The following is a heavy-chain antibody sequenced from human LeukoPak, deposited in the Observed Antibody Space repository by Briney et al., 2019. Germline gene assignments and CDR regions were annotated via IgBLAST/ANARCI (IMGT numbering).Heavy chain of an antibody. CDR1: GFTFSSYG. V-gene: IGHV3-33*01. CDR2: IWSDGSYK. D-gene: IGHD5-24*01. CDR3: ARDFSLQLFDY. J-gene: IGHJ4*02. Sequence: PGGSLRLSCAASGFTFSSYGFHWVRQAPGKGLEWVAVIWSDGSYKYYADSVKGRFTISRDDSKNTLYLQMNSLRAEHTAVYYCARDFSLQLFDYWGQGTLVTVFS.